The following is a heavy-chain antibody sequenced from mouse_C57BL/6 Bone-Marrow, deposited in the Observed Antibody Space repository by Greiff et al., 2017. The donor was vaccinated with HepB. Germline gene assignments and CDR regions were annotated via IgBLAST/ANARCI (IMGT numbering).Heavy chain of an antibody. D-gene: IGHD1-1*01. J-gene: IGHJ2*01. CDR3: ARSGGDYYGSSSYYFDY. Sequence: VQLQQSGPELVKPGASVKISCKASGYAFSSSWMNWVKQRPGKGLEWIGRIYPGDGDTNYNGKFKGKATLTADKSSSTAYMQLSSLTSEDSAVYFCARSGGDYYGSSSYYFDYWGQGTTLTVSS. CDR2: IYPGDGDT. CDR1: GYAFSSSW. V-gene: IGHV1-82*01.